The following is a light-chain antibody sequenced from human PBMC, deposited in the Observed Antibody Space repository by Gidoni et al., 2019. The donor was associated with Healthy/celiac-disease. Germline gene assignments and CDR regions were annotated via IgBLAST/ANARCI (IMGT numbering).Light chain of an antibody. CDR1: QGISSY. CDR2: AAS. Sequence: AIRMTQSPSSLSASTGDRVTITCRASQGISSYLAWYQQKPGQAPKLLIYAASTLQSGVPSRFSGSGSGTDFTLTISCLQSEDFATYYCQQYYSYPRTFXQXTKVEIK. V-gene: IGKV1-8*01. J-gene: IGKJ1*01. CDR3: QQYYSYPRT.